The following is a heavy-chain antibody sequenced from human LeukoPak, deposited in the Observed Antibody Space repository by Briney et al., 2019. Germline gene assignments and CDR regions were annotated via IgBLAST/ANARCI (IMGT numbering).Heavy chain of an antibody. D-gene: IGHD3-3*01. CDR2: IYTSGST. V-gene: IGHV4-4*07. Sequence: SSETLSLTCTVSGGSISSYYWSWIRQPAGKGLEWIGRIYTSGSTNYNPSLKSRVTMSVDTSKNQFSLKLSSVTAADTAVCYCARVYDFWSGYYPHYYYYYMDVWGKGTTVTVSS. CDR3: ARVYDFWSGYYPHYYYYYMDV. J-gene: IGHJ6*03. CDR1: GGSISSYY.